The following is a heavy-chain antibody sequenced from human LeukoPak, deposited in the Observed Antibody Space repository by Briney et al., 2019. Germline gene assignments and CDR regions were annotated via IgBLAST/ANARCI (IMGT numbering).Heavy chain of an antibody. Sequence: ASVKVSCKASGGTFSSYAISWVRQAPGQGLEWMGGIIPIFGTANYAQKFQGRVTITTDESTSTAYMELSSLRSEDTAVYYCARGDSSLSGDLDYWGQGTLVTVSS. J-gene: IGHJ4*02. CDR2: IIPIFGTA. D-gene: IGHD6-6*01. V-gene: IGHV1-69*05. CDR1: GGTFSSYA. CDR3: ARGDSSLSGDLDY.